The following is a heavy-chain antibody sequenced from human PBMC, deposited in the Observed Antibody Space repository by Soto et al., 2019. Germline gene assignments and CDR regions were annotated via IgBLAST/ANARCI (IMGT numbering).Heavy chain of an antibody. CDR2: ITGDTNRI. Sequence: EVQLVECGGGLVQPGGSLRLSCAASGFRLSIYSMNWVRQAPGKGLEWSAYITGDTNRIKYADSVKGRFTISRDNAKNSVYLQMNSLRDEDTAVYYCARSVEGHFDYWAQGTVVTVSS. D-gene: IGHD6-19*01. CDR3: ARSVEGHFDY. J-gene: IGHJ4*02. V-gene: IGHV3-48*02. CDR1: GFRLSIYS.